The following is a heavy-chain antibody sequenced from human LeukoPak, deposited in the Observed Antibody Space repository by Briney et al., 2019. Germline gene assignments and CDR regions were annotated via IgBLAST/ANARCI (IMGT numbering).Heavy chain of an antibody. CDR3: AESPAPSDAFDI. J-gene: IGHJ3*02. Sequence: PSETLSLTCTVSGGSISSYYWSWIRQPPGKGLEWIGYIHYSGSTNYNPSLKSRVTISVDTSKNQFSLKLSSVTAADTAVYYCAESPAPSDAFDIWGQGTMVTVPS. CDR1: GGSISSYY. V-gene: IGHV4-59*12. D-gene: IGHD2-2*01. CDR2: IHYSGST.